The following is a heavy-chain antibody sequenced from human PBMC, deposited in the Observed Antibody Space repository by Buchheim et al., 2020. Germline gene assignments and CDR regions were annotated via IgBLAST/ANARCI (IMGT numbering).Heavy chain of an antibody. Sequence: EVQLVESGGGLVQPGGSLKLSCAASGFTFSGSAMHWVRQASGKGLEWVGCIRSKANNYATAYAASLKGRFTISRDDSKNTAYLQMNSLKTEDTAVYYCTRHNYDFWSGDFDYWGQGTL. CDR1: GFTFSGSA. CDR2: IRSKANNYAT. CDR3: TRHNYDFWSGDFDY. D-gene: IGHD3-3*01. J-gene: IGHJ4*02. V-gene: IGHV3-73*02.